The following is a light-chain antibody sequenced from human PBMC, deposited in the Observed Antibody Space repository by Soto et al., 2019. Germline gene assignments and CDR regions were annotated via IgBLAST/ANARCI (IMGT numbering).Light chain of an antibody. J-gene: IGLJ1*01. Sequence: QSVLTQPSSVSGSPGQSITISCTGTGSDVGGYKYFSWDQQLPGKAPKLLIYDVSYRPSGVSDRFSGSKSGNTASLIISGIQAEDEADYYCSSYARSSPFVLGPGTNVTV. CDR3: SSYARSSPFV. CDR2: DVS. V-gene: IGLV2-14*01. CDR1: GSDVGGYKY.